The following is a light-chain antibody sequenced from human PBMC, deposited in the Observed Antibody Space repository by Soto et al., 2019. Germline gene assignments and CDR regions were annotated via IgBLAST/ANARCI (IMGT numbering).Light chain of an antibody. V-gene: IGKV3-20*01. CDR1: QSVSSRY. CDR3: QQYGSSPPYT. CDR2: EAS. Sequence: EIVLTQSPGTLSLSPGERATLSCRASQSVSSRYLAWYQQKPGQAPSVLIYEASSRATGIPDRFSGSGSGTDFTLTISRLEPEDFVVYYCQQYGSSPPYTFGQGTKVEIK. J-gene: IGKJ2*01.